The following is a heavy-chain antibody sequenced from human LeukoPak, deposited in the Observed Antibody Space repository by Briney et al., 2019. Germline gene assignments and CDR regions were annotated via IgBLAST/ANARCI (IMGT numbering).Heavy chain of an antibody. V-gene: IGHV3-74*01. D-gene: IGHD3-22*01. CDR2: INSDGSSR. Sequence: PGGSLRLSCAASGFTFSNYWMSWVRQAPGKGLVWVSRINSDGSSRHYADSVKGRFTIFRDNAKNTLHLQMTSLRAEDTAVYYCARGGPDSSDYSSLFDYWGRGILVTVSS. CDR1: GFTFSNYW. J-gene: IGHJ4*02. CDR3: ARGGPDSSDYSSLFDY.